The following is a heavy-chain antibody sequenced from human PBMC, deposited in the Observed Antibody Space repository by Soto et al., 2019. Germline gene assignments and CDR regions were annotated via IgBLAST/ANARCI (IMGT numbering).Heavy chain of an antibody. J-gene: IGHJ4*02. V-gene: IGHV3-23*01. CDR1: GFTFSSYA. Sequence: PGGSLRLSCAASGFTFSSYAMSWVRQAPGKGLEWVSAISGSGGSTYYADSVKGRFTISRDNSKNTLYLQMNSLRAEDTAVYYCAKSQIPPTPTTIFDFWDQGTLVTVSS. D-gene: IGHD5-12*01. CDR3: AKSQIPPTPTTIFDF. CDR2: ISGSGGST.